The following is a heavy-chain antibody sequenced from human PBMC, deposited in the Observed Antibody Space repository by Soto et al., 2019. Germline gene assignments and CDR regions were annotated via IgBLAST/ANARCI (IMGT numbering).Heavy chain of an antibody. CDR3: AKGGVGSTSNAFDI. CDR2: ISYDGSNK. J-gene: IGHJ3*02. CDR1: GFTFWSYG. D-gene: IGHD1-26*01. V-gene: IGHV3-30*18. Sequence: QVQLVESGGGVVQPGRSLRLSCAASGFTFWSYGMHWVRQAPGKGLEWVAVISYDGSNKYYADSVKGRFTISRDNSKNTLYLQMNSLRAEDTAVYYCAKGGVGSTSNAFDIWGQGTMVTVSS.